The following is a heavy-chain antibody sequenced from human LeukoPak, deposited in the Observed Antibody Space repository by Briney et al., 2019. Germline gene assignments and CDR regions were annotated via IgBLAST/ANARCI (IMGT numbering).Heavy chain of an antibody. CDR2: ISSSGSTI. Sequence: PGGSLRLSCAASGFTFSSYEMNWVRQAPGKGREWVSYISSSGSTIYYADSVKGRFTISRDNAKNSLYLQMNSLRAEDTAVYYCAREPQWLPFDYWGQETLVTVSS. CDR3: AREPQWLPFDY. V-gene: IGHV3-48*03. D-gene: IGHD5-12*01. J-gene: IGHJ4*02. CDR1: GFTFSSYE.